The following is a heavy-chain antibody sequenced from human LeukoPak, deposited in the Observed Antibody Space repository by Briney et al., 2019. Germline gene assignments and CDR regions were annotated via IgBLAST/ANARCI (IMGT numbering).Heavy chain of an antibody. CDR2: INHSGST. CDR1: GGSFSGYY. J-gene: IGHJ3*02. V-gene: IGHV4-34*01. CDR3: ARAPSPDAFDI. Sequence: SETLSLTCAVYGGSFSGYYWSWIRQPPGKGLEWIGEINHSGSTNYNPSLKSRVTIPVDTSKNQFSLKLSSVTAADTAVYYCARAPSPDAFDIWGQGTMVTVSS.